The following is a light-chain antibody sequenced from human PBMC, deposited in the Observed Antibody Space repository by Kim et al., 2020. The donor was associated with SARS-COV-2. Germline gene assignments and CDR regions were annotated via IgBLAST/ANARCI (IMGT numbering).Light chain of an antibody. CDR3: SSYGGNHNYV. Sequence: QSALTQPHSASGSAGESVTISCTGTSSDVGNFNFVSWYQQHPGKAPKLIIYLVTKRPSGVPDRFSGSKSGNTASLTVSGLQAEDEADYYCSSYGGNHNYVLGTGTK. V-gene: IGLV2-8*01. CDR1: SSDVGNFNF. CDR2: LVT. J-gene: IGLJ1*01.